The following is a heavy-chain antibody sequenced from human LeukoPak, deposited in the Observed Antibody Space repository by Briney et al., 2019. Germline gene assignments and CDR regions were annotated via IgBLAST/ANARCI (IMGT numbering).Heavy chain of an antibody. V-gene: IGHV3-13*01. Sequence: PGGSLRLSYAASGFTFSDYDMHWVRQPTGKGLEWVAAIGTAGDTYYTGSVKGRFTISRENAKNSLYLQMNSLRAGDTAVYYCARVAKERVGGVYYFDYWGQGTLVTVSS. CDR1: GFTFSDYD. J-gene: IGHJ4*02. CDR3: ARVAKERVGGVYYFDY. CDR2: IGTAGDT. D-gene: IGHD3-3*01.